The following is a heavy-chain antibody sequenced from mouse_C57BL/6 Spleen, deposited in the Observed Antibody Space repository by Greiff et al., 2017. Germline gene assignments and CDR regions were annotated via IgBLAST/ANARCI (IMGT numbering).Heavy chain of an antibody. V-gene: IGHV7-3*01. CDR1: GFTFTDYY. J-gene: IGHJ2*01. CDR2: IRNKANGYTT. Sequence: EVKLVESGGGLVQPGGSLSLSCAASGFTFTDYYMSWVRQPPGKALEWLGFIRNKANGYTTEYSASVKGRFTISRDYSQSILYLQMNALRAEDSATYYCARYGYDRDLFDYWGQGTTLTVSS. D-gene: IGHD2-2*01. CDR3: ARYGYDRDLFDY.